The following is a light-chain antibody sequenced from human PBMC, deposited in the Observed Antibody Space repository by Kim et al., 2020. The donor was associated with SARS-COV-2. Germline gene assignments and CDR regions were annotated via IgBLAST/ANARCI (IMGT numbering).Light chain of an antibody. CDR3: QQYSSYWT. J-gene: IGKJ1*01. V-gene: IGKV1-5*01. CDR1: QSISDW. CDR2: DAS. Sequence: SASVGDSVTITCRASQSISDWLAWYQQQPGKAPKVLIYDASRLGSGVSSRFSGSGFGTEFTLTISSLQPDDLATYYCQQYSSYWTFGQGTKVDIK.